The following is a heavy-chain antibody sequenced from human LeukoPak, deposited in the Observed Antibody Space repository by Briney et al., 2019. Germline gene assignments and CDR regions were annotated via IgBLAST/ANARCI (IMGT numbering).Heavy chain of an antibody. CDR1: GFTFNTYG. CDR3: ARVGCTGGSCLAYNYYAMDV. CDR2: IWYDGSDK. Sequence: HPGGSLRLSCAASGFTFNTYGMNWVRQAPGKGLEWVAIIWYDGSDKYYAEPVKGRFTISRDNSKNTLYLQANSLRAEDTAVYYCARVGCTGGSCLAYNYYAMDVWGQGTTVTVSS. D-gene: IGHD2-15*01. J-gene: IGHJ6*02. V-gene: IGHV3-33*01.